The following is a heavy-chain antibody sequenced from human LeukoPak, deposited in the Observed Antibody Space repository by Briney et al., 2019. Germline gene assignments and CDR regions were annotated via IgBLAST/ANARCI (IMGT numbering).Heavy chain of an antibody. V-gene: IGHV3-21*01. Sequence: GGSLRLSCAASGFTFSSYSMNWVRQAPGKGLEWVSSISSSSSYTYYADSVKGRFTISRDNAKNSLYLQMNSLRAEDTAVYYCARASGGSGSYPLDYWGQGTLVTVSS. J-gene: IGHJ4*02. CDR3: ARASGGSGSYPLDY. CDR2: ISSSSSYT. CDR1: GFTFSSYS. D-gene: IGHD3-10*01.